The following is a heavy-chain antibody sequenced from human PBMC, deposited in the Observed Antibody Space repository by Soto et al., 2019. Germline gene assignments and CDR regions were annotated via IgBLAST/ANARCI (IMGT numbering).Heavy chain of an antibody. J-gene: IGHJ4*02. Sequence: EVQLLESGGGLVQPGGSLRLSCAASGFTFSSYAMSWVRQAPGKGLEWVSAISGSGGSTYYADSVKGRFTISRDNSKNTLYLQMNSLRAEDTAVYYCATDPLLGLHLGELSSFDYWGQGTLVTVSS. D-gene: IGHD3-16*02. CDR2: ISGSGGST. CDR3: ATDPLLGLHLGELSSFDY. V-gene: IGHV3-23*01. CDR1: GFTFSSYA.